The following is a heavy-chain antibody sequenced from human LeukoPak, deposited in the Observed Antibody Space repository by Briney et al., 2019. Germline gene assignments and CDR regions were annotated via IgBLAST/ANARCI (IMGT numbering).Heavy chain of an antibody. J-gene: IGHJ4*02. D-gene: IGHD3-10*01. CDR2: INQDGSEK. V-gene: IGHV3-7*01. CDR3: ARVGEEGDFDY. Sequence: GGSLRLSCAASGFTFSSHWMSWVRQTPGKGLEWVAHINQDGSEKYYVDSVKGRFTISRDNAKNSLYLQMRSLRVEDTAVYYCARVGEEGDFDYWGQGALVTVSS. CDR1: GFTFSSHW.